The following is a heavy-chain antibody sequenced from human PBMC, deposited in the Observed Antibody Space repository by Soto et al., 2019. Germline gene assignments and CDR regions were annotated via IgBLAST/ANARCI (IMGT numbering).Heavy chain of an antibody. CDR3: ARLNGYCVSTSSHGYYGMDV. D-gene: IGHD2-2*03. J-gene: IGHJ6*02. Sequence: PSETLSLTCSVSGGAISSSSTKFWGWIRQPPGKGPEWIGSISYSGSTHYNPSLLSRVTISVDTSMNEFSLRLSSVTAADTAVYYCARLNGYCVSTSSHGYYGMDVWGQGTTVTVSS. V-gene: IGHV4-39*01. CDR2: ISYSGST. CDR1: GGAISSSSTKF.